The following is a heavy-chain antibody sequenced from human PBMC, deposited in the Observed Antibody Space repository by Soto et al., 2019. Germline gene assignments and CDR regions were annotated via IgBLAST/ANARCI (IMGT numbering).Heavy chain of an antibody. D-gene: IGHD3-9*01. V-gene: IGHV3-74*01. Sequence: GGSLRLSCAASGFTFGSYWMNWVRQAPGKGLEWVSRINSDGSSTSYADSMKGRFTISRDNAKNTLYLHMNSLRAEVTAVYYCARVSATAYDILTGYSANDSFDIWGQGTMVTVSS. CDR1: GFTFGSYW. CDR3: ARVSATAYDILTGYSANDSFDI. CDR2: INSDGSST. J-gene: IGHJ3*02.